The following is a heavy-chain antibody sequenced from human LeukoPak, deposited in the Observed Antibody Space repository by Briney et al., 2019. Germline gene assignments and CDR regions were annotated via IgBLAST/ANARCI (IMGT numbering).Heavy chain of an antibody. CDR3: ATSRYGDYDYFDY. CDR2: IFYSGYT. D-gene: IGHD4-17*01. J-gene: IGHJ4*02. CDR1: GGSISSYS. V-gene: IGHV4-59*01. Sequence: SETLSLTCTVSGGSISSYSWSWIRQPPGKGLEWIGYIFYSGYTNYNPSLKSRVTISVDTSKNQFSLKLSSVTAADTAVYYCATSRYGDYDYFDYWGQGTLVTVSS.